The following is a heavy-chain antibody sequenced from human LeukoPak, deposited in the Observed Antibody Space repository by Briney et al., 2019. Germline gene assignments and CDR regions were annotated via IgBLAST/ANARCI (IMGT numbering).Heavy chain of an antibody. CDR3: VRGALTWFGELFGY. Sequence: GGSLRLSCAASGFTFSSYSMNWVRQAPGRGLEWVSSIRFTGSYIYYADSVKGRFTISRDDAKNLLSLQMISLRVEDTAVYYCVRGALTWFGELFGYWGQGILVTVSS. CDR1: GFTFSSYS. J-gene: IGHJ4*02. D-gene: IGHD3-10*01. V-gene: IGHV3-21*01. CDR2: IRFTGSYI.